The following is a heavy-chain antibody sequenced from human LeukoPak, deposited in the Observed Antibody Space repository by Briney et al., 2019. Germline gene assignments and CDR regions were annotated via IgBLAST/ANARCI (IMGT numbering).Heavy chain of an antibody. D-gene: IGHD6-13*01. CDR3: ARDGIAAVDFDY. V-gene: IGHV3-23*01. CDR1: GFTFSSYA. CDR2: ISGSGGST. J-gene: IGHJ4*02. Sequence: GGSLRLSCAASGFTFSSYAMSWVRQAPGKGLEWVSAISGSGGSTYYADSVKGRFTISRDNSKNTLYLQMNSLRAEDTAVYYCARDGIAAVDFDYWGQGILVTVSS.